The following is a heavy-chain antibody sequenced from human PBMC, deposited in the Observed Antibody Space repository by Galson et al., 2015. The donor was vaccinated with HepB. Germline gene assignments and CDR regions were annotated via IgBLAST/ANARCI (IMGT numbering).Heavy chain of an antibody. V-gene: IGHV3-48*04. CDR2: ISSSSTTI. CDR3: VLLRGYDLKPLDY. Sequence: SLRLSCAASTFIFSTYSMNWVRQAPGKGLEWVSYISSSSTTIYYADSMKGRFTISRDNAKSSLYLQMNSLRAEDTAVYYCVLLRGYDLKPLDYWGQGTLVTVSS. CDR1: TFIFSTYS. J-gene: IGHJ4*02. D-gene: IGHD5-12*01.